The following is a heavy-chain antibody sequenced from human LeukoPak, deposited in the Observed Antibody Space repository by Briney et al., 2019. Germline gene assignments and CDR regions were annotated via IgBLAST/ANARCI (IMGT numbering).Heavy chain of an antibody. CDR1: GGSFSGYY. D-gene: IGHD6-6*01. J-gene: IGHJ4*02. V-gene: IGHV4-34*01. CDR3: ARNLGYSSSSWGED. CDR2: INHSGST. Sequence: SETLSLTCAVYGGSFSGYYWSWIRQPPGKGLEWIGEINHSGSTNYNPSLKSRVTISVDTSKNQFSLKLSSVIAADTAVYYCARNLGYSSSSWGEDWGQGTLVTVSS.